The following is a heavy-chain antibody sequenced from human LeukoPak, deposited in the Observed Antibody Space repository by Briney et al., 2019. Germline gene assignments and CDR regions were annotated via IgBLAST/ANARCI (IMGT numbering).Heavy chain of an antibody. CDR3: ARAKLYQNDAFDI. CDR1: GGSISSSSYY. J-gene: IGHJ3*02. V-gene: IGHV4-39*01. CDR2: IYYSGST. D-gene: IGHD2-2*02. Sequence: SETLSLTCTVSGGSISSSSYYWGWIRQPPGKGLEWIGSIYYSGSTYYNPSLKSRVTISVDTSKNQFSLKLSSVTAADTAVYYCARAKLYQNDAFDIWGQGTMVTVSS.